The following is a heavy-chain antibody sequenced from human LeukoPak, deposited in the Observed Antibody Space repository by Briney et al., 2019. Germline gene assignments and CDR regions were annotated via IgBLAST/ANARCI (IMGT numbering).Heavy chain of an antibody. V-gene: IGHV1-18*01. D-gene: IGHD1-14*01. CDR2: ISGYDGNT. J-gene: IGHJ4*02. CDR1: GYTSTING. Sequence: ASVKVSCKASGYTSTINGITWVRQAPGQGLEWMGWISGYDGNTNYAQKFQGRVSMATDTSTSTVFMELRSLTSDDTAVYYCGRHPSQSVGRKVYFDVWGQGTPVTVSS. CDR3: GRHPSQSVGRKVYFDV.